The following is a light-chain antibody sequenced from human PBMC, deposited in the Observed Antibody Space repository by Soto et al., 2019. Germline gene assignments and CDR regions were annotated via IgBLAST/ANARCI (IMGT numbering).Light chain of an antibody. J-gene: IGKJ1*01. CDR2: AAS. V-gene: IGKV1-27*01. Sequence: DIQMTQSPSTLSASVGDSVTITCRASQNIRNWLAWYQQKPGKAPNPLIYAASTLQSGVPSRFSGSGSGTDFTLTISSLQPEDVATYYCQKYNSAPRTFGQGTKVDIK. CDR3: QKYNSAPRT. CDR1: QNIRNW.